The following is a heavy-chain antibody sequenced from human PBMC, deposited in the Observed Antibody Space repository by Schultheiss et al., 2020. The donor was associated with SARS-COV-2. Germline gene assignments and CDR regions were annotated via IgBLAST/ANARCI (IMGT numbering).Heavy chain of an antibody. CDR3: ADADHTDPIDY. D-gene: IGHD2-2*02. CDR1: GFTFSTYD. J-gene: IGHJ4*02. Sequence: GGSLRLSCAVSGFTFSTYDMHWVRQAPGKGLEWVAVISYDGRNKYYADSVKGRFTISRDNSKNTLYLQMNSLRAEDTAVYYCADADHTDPIDYWGQGTLVTVSS. CDR2: ISYDGRNK. V-gene: IGHV3-30*03.